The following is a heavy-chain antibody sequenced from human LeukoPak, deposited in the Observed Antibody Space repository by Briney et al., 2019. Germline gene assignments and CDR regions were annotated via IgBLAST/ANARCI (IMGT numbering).Heavy chain of an antibody. CDR1: GFTFDDYA. Sequence: GRSLRLSSAASGFTFDDYAMHWVRQAPGKSLERVSGICWISGSICYADSVKGRFTISRDNAKNYLYLQMNSLSAEDMALYYCSKGRWLSSHFDYWGQGTLVTVSS. D-gene: IGHD6-19*01. CDR3: SKGRWLSSHFDY. CDR2: ICWISGSI. V-gene: IGHV3-9*03. J-gene: IGHJ4*02.